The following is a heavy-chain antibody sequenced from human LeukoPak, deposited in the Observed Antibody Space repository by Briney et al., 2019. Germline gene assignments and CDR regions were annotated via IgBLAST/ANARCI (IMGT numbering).Heavy chain of an antibody. J-gene: IGHJ4*02. D-gene: IGHD5-18*01. CDR1: GFTFSSSG. Sequence: GGTLRLSCAASGFTFSSSGMSWVRQAPGKGLEWVSAISGSGSSTYYAASVKGRFTISRDNSKNTLYLQMNSLRAEDTAVYYCAKDKYSPFDYWGQGTLVTVSA. CDR2: ISGSGSST. CDR3: AKDKYSPFDY. V-gene: IGHV3-23*01.